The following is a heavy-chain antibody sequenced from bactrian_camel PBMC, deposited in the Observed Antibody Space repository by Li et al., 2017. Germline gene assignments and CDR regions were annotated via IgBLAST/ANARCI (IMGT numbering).Heavy chain of an antibody. Sequence: DVQLVESGGGSVQVGGSLRLSCAASGYTYNRNCMAWFRQAPGKEREGVARIATGSGNTYYADSVKGRFTISRDNAKNTVYLQMNSLKPEDTAMYYCAAVRYGGSWYPLCRARSADFGYWGQGTQVTVS. CDR3: AAVRYGGSWYPLCRARSADFGY. D-gene: IGHD6*01. CDR2: IATGSGNT. V-gene: IGHV3S40*01. J-gene: IGHJ6*01. CDR1: GYTYNRNC.